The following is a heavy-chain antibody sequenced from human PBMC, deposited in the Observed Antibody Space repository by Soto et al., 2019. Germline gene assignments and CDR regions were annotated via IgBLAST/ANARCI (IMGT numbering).Heavy chain of an antibody. CDR2: ISSSSSTI. CDR3: ARDWYDILTGYYNVEDYFDS. J-gene: IGHJ4*02. D-gene: IGHD3-9*01. V-gene: IGHV3-48*02. CDR1: GFTISSYS. Sequence: GXSLRRSCAASGFTISSYSMNWLRHDPGKGLEWVSYISSSSSTIYYADSVKGRFTISRDNAKNSLYLQMNSLRDEDTAVYYCARDWYDILTGYYNVEDYFDSWGQGTLVTVSS.